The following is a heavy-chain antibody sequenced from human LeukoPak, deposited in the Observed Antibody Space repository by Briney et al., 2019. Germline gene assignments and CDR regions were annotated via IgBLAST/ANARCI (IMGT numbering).Heavy chain of an antibody. CDR2: ISSSSSYI. Sequence: GGSLRLSCAASGFTFSSYSMSWVRQAPGKGLEWVSSISSSSSYIYYADSVKGRFTISRDNAKNSLYLQMNSLRAEDTAVYYCARDSLYSSGAPWFDPWGQGTLVTVSS. D-gene: IGHD6-19*01. CDR3: ARDSLYSSGAPWFDP. J-gene: IGHJ5*02. CDR1: GFTFSSYS. V-gene: IGHV3-21*01.